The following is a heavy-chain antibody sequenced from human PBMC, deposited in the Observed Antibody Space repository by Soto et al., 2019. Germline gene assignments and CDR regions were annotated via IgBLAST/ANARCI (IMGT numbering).Heavy chain of an antibody. CDR3: ARGRRRAAAGRVLGFDI. CDR1: GFTFSIYW. CDR2: IKQDGSEK. V-gene: IGHV3-7*01. Sequence: GGSLRLSCAASGFTFSIYWMSWVRQAPGKGLEWVANIKQDGSEKYYVDSVKGRFTISRDNAKNSLYLQMNSLRAEDTAVYYCARGRRRAAAGRVLGFDIWGQGTMVTVSS. D-gene: IGHD6-13*01. J-gene: IGHJ3*02.